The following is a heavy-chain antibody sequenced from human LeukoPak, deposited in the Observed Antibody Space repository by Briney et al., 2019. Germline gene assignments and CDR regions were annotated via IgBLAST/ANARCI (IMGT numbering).Heavy chain of an antibody. J-gene: IGHJ4*02. V-gene: IGHV3-21*01. CDR3: ARGHSSKAFDY. CDR2: ISSSSSYI. D-gene: IGHD6-13*01. Sequence: GGSLRLSCAASGFTFSSYSMNWVRQAPGKGLEWVSPISSSSSYIYYADSVKGRFTISRDNAKNSLYLQMNSLRAEDTAVYYCARGHSSKAFDYWGQGTLVTVSS. CDR1: GFTFSSYS.